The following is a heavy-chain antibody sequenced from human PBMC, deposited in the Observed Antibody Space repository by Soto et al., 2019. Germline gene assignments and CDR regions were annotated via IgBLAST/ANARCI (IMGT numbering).Heavy chain of an antibody. J-gene: IGHJ6*02. Sequence: ASVKVSCKASGGTFSSYAISWVRQAPGQGLEWMGWISAYNGNTNYAQKLQGRVTMTTDTSTSTAYMELRSLRSDDTAVYYCARVGSGYDYLYYYYYGMDVWGQGTTVTVSS. CDR1: GGTFSSYA. D-gene: IGHD5-12*01. V-gene: IGHV1-18*01. CDR3: ARVGSGYDYLYYYYYGMDV. CDR2: ISAYNGNT.